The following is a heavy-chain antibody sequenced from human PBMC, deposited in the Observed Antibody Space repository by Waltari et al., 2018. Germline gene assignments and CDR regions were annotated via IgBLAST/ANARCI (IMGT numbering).Heavy chain of an antibody. CDR3: ARHEGGRYSSWSWGFDY. CDR2: IYGGRGST. J-gene: IGHJ4*02. Sequence: QVQLQESGPGLVKPSETLSLTCAVSGGSISSNYWSWILQSPGKGLEWIGYIYGGRGSTSYNPSLKSRVTISTDTSKNQFSLKLSSVTAADTAVYYCARHEGGRYSSWSWGFDYWGQGVLVTVSS. CDR1: GGSISSNY. V-gene: IGHV4-59*08. D-gene: IGHD6-6*01.